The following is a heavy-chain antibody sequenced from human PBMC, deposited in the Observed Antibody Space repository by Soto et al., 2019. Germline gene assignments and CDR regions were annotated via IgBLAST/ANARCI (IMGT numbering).Heavy chain of an antibody. J-gene: IGHJ4*02. CDR3: ATYSSTFDY. CDR2: ISATGTTT. Sequence: EVQLMESGGGLVQPGGSLRLSCAASEFSFSSYALNWVRQVPGKGLEWVSAISATGTTTYYADSVNGRFTISRDNSKRTLFLQMDSLSPEDTAVYYCATYSSTFDYWGQGTLVTVSS. CDR1: EFSFSSYA. V-gene: IGHV3-23*01. D-gene: IGHD6-13*01.